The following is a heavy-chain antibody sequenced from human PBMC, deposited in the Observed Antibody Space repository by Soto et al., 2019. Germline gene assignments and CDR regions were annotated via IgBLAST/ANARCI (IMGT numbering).Heavy chain of an antibody. V-gene: IGHV1-18*01. CDR3: AGDGGTYIYFSA. D-gene: IGHD3-16*01. Sequence: QVQLVQSGAEVKKPGASVKVSCKASGYTFTSSGFSWVRQAPGQGLEWMAWISAYNGETHYAQKFQGRVTMTTDTPPTLSSVEGGSLGADAAPVFYCAGDGGTYIYFSAGGKGPLVTVSS. CDR2: ISAYNGET. J-gene: IGHJ4*02. CDR1: GYTFTSSG.